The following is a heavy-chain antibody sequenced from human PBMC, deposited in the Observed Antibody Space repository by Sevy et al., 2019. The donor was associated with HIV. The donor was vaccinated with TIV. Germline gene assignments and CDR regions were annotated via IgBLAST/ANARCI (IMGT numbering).Heavy chain of an antibody. D-gene: IGHD2-15*01. CDR2: IYPGDSDT. Sequence: GESLKISCKGSGYSFTSYWIGWVRQMPGKGLEWMGIIYPGDSDTRYSPSFQGQVTISADKSISTAYLQWSSLKASDIAMYYCARRPGYCSGGSCYWYDYWGQGTLVTVSS. V-gene: IGHV5-51*01. CDR1: GYSFTSYW. J-gene: IGHJ4*02. CDR3: ARRPGYCSGGSCYWYDY.